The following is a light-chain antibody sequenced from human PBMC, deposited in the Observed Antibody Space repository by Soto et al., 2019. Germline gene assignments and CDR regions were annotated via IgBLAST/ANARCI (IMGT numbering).Light chain of an antibody. CDR3: QQYGRSPYT. V-gene: IGKV3D-20*01. J-gene: IGKJ2*01. Sequence: IVLTHSPATLSLSPGERATLSCGASQSVVGNSLAWYQQKPGLAPRLVIYDASSRATGIPDRFSGSGSGTVFTLAISRLEPEDIAVYYCQQYGRSPYTFGQGTKLEIK. CDR1: QSVVGNS. CDR2: DAS.